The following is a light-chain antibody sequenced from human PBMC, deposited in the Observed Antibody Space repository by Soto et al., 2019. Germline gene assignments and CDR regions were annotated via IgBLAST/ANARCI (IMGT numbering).Light chain of an antibody. J-gene: IGKJ5*01. Sequence: DIQMTQSPSSLSASVGDRVTITCRASQGISSYLAWYQQKPGKVPKVLIYAASTLHSGVPSRFSGSGSGTEFTLTISNVQPEDVATYYCQQLNSYPVTFGQGTRLEIK. CDR3: QQLNSYPVT. CDR2: AAS. V-gene: IGKV1-27*01. CDR1: QGISSY.